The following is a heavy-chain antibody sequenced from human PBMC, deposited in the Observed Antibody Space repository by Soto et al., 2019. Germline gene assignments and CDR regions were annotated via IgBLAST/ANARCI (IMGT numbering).Heavy chain of an antibody. J-gene: IGHJ4*02. CDR1: GGTFSTYT. V-gene: IGHV1-69*08. CDR2: IIPIVDRA. D-gene: IGHD2-2*01. CDR3: ARDLAITVPAPMGY. Sequence: QVQLVQSGAEVKKPGSSVRVSCKASGGTFSTYTISWVRQAPGQGLEWMGRIIPIVDRANYAQKFKGRVTITADKSTNTAYMALSSLRSDDTAVYYCARDLAITVPAPMGYWGQGTLVTVSS.